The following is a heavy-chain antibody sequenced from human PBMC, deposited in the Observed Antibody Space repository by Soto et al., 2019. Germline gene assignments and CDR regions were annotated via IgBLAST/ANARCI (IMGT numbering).Heavy chain of an antibody. D-gene: IGHD6-19*01. Sequence: ETLSLTCTVSDRSVSSGSYYWSWLRQPPGKGLEWIGYIYYSGSTNYNPSLKSRVTISVDTSKNQFSLKLSSVTAVDTAVYYCASGSSGWDQIDYWGQGTLVTVSS. V-gene: IGHV4-61*01. CDR2: IYYSGST. CDR1: DRSVSSGSYY. CDR3: ASGSSGWDQIDY. J-gene: IGHJ4*02.